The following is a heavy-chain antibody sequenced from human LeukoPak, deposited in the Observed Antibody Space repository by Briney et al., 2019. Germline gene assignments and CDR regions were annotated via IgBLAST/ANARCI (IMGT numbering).Heavy chain of an antibody. Sequence: SETLSLTCTVSGGSISSYYWSWIRQPAGKGLEWIGRIYTSGSTNYNPSLKSRVTMSVDTSKNQFSLKLSSVTAADTAVYYCARDHRDTALDYRIDPWGRGTLVTVSS. CDR2: IYTSGST. CDR3: ARDHRDTALDYRIDP. D-gene: IGHD4-11*01. V-gene: IGHV4-4*07. CDR1: GGSISSYY. J-gene: IGHJ5*02.